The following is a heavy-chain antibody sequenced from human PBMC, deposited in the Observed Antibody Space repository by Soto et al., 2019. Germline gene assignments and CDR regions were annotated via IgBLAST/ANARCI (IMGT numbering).Heavy chain of an antibody. J-gene: IGHJ4*02. CDR2: ISGTGGNT. CDR3: VKAVYLLDFDY. V-gene: IGHV3-23*01. D-gene: IGHD1-20*01. Sequence: GGSLRLSCAASGFTFSSYAMTWVRQAPGKGLEWVSTISGTGGNTYYAGSAKGRFTISRDNSKNTVYLQMNSLRAEDTAVYYCVKAVYLLDFDYWGQGTLVTVSS. CDR1: GFTFSSYA.